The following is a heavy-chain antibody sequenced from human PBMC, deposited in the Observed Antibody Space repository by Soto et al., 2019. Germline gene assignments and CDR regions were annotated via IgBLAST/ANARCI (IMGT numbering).Heavy chain of an antibody. V-gene: IGHV3-23*01. J-gene: IGHJ4*02. D-gene: IGHD3-3*01. CDR3: AKGKANTVFGVDTLFDY. CDR2: ISGNGGYT. CDR1: GFPFSSYA. Sequence: GGSLRLSCAASGFPFSSYAMTLVRQSPGKGLEWVSTISGNGGYTYYSDSVRGRFTISRDNSKKTLYLQMDSLRADETAVFYCAKGKANTVFGVDTLFDYWGQGNQVTVSP.